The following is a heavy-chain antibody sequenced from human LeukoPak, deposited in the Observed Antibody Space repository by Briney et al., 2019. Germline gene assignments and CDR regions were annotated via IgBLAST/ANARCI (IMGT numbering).Heavy chain of an antibody. D-gene: IGHD1-26*01. J-gene: IGHJ4*02. CDR2: VSGTGGTD. CDR1: GFTFRSYG. V-gene: IGHV3-30*18. CDR3: TKEAASGSPYSFDF. Sequence: GRSLRLSCAASGFTFRSYGMHWVRQAPGKGLGWVAVVSGTGGTDFNADSVKGRFTISRANTKNTLSLQMNSLSADDTAVYYCTKEAASGSPYSFDFWGQGTLVTVSS.